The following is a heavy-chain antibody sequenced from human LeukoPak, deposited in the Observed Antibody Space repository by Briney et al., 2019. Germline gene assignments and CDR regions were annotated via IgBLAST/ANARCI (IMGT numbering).Heavy chain of an antibody. D-gene: IGHD6-13*01. V-gene: IGHV1-2*02. J-gene: IGHJ3*02. Sequence: ASVKVSCKASGYTFTSYAMHWVRQAPGQGLEWMGWINPNSGGTNYVQKFQGRVTMTRDTSISTAYMELSRLRSDDTAVYYCARERAAAVAFDIWGQGTMVTVSS. CDR3: ARERAAAVAFDI. CDR1: GYTFTSYA. CDR2: INPNSGGT.